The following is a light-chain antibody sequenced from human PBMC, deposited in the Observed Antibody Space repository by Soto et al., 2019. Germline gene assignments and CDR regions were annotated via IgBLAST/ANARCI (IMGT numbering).Light chain of an antibody. CDR3: QQRSNWPIT. Sequence: EIVMTQSPATLYLSPGERATLSCRSSQGVSRYLAWYQQKPVQAPRLIMYDTSIRATGTPARFSGSGSGTDFPLTISSLAPEDFALYYCQQRSNWPITFGQGTRLEIK. J-gene: IGKJ5*01. V-gene: IGKV3-11*01. CDR1: QGVSRY. CDR2: DTS.